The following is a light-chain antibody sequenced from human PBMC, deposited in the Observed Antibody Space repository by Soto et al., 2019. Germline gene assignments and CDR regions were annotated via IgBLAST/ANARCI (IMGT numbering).Light chain of an antibody. CDR3: CSYAGSYTFVV. J-gene: IGLJ2*01. CDR1: SSDVGGYNY. V-gene: IGLV2-11*01. CDR2: DVI. Sequence: QSALTQPRSVSGSPGQSVTISCTGTSSDVGGYNYVSWYQQHPGKAPKLMIFDVIKRPSGVPDRLSGSKSGTTASLTISGLQAEDEADYYCCSYAGSYTFVVFGGGTKLTVL.